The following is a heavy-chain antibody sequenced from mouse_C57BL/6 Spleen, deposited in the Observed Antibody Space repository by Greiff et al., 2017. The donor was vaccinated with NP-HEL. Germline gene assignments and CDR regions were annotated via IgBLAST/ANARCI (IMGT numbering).Heavy chain of an antibody. Sequence: VQLKESGPGLVKPSQSLSLTCSVTGYSITSGYYWNWIRQFPGNKLEWMGYISYDGSNNYNPSLKNRISITRDTSKNQFFLKLNSVTTEDTATYYCARDDYGSRGWYFDVWGTGTTVTVSS. D-gene: IGHD1-1*01. V-gene: IGHV3-6*01. J-gene: IGHJ1*03. CDR3: ARDDYGSRGWYFDV. CDR2: ISYDGSN. CDR1: GYSITSGYY.